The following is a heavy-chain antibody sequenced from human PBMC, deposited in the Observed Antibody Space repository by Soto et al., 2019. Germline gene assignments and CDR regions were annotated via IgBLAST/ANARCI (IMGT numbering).Heavy chain of an antibody. V-gene: IGHV3-30*18. Sequence: QMNPVESGGGVVQPGRSLRLSCAASGFVFSDYGMHWVRQAPGKGLEWVALITNDGNNEYYRESVKGRFSISRGRSTNTVDLLMNSLRPEDTGVYYCAKEGPGGGRHFYYAMDVWGQGTTVTVSS. J-gene: IGHJ6*02. CDR3: AKEGPGGGRHFYYAMDV. CDR2: ITNDGNNE. CDR1: GFVFSDYG. D-gene: IGHD1-26*01.